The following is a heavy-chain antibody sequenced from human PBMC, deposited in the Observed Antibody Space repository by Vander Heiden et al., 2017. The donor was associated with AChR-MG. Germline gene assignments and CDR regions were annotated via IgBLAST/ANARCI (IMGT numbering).Heavy chain of an antibody. CDR3: ARARYSYGSLDY. D-gene: IGHD5-18*01. J-gene: IGHJ4*02. CDR1: GFTFSTYG. CDR2: IWYDGSNR. V-gene: IGHV3-33*01. Sequence: QVQLVESGGGVVQPGRSLRLSCAASGFTFSTYGMHGVRQAPGKGLKWVAVIWYDGSNRYYADSVKGRFTISRDNSKNTLYLQMNSLRAEDTAVYYCARARYSYGSLDYWGQGTLVTVSS.